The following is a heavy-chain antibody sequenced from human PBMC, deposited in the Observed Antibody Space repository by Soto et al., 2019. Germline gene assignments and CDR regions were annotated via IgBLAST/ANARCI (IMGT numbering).Heavy chain of an antibody. V-gene: IGHV4-34*01. CDR1: GVSFSGYY. D-gene: IGHD4-17*01. Sequence: ESRSLTCSVYGVSFSGYYGSWIRQPPGKGLEWIGEINHSGSTNYNPSLKSRVTISVDTSKNQFSLKLSSVTAADTAVYYCARGSWYDYGEYYWFDPWGQGTLVTVYS. J-gene: IGHJ5*02. CDR2: INHSGST. CDR3: ARGSWYDYGEYYWFDP.